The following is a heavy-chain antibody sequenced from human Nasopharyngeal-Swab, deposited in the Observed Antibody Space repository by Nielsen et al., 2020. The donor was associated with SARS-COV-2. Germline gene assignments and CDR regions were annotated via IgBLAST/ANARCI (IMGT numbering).Heavy chain of an antibody. Sequence: VRQALGKGLEWVAVISYDGSNKYYADSVKGRFTISRDNSKNTLYLQMNSLRAEDTAVYYCAKDKKARGDSSSWTTDYWGQGTLVTVSS. D-gene: IGHD6-13*01. V-gene: IGHV3-30*18. CDR3: AKDKKARGDSSSWTTDY. CDR2: ISYDGSNK. J-gene: IGHJ4*02.